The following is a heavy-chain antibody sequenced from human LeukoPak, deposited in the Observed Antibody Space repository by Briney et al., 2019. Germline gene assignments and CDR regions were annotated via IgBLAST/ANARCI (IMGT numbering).Heavy chain of an antibody. V-gene: IGHV1-24*01. J-gene: IGHJ4*02. CDR3: ARGTYYYGSGSYYY. D-gene: IGHD3-10*01. CDR1: GYTLTELS. CDR2: FDPEDGET. Sequence: ASVKVSCKVSGYTLTELSMHWVRQAPGKGLEWMGGFDPEDGETIYAQKFQGRVTMTRDTSISTAYMELSRLRSDDTAVYYCARGTYYYGSGSYYYWGQGTLVTVSS.